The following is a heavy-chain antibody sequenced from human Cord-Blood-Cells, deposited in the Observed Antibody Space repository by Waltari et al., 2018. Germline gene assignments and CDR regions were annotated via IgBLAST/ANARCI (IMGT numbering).Heavy chain of an antibody. J-gene: IGHJ4*02. CDR2: ISSSGSTI. CDR1: GLSCSSYE. D-gene: IGHD2-15*01. Sequence: EVQLVESVGGWVQHGGSLSLPCAALGLSCSSYERRWVRQAPGKGLEWFSYISSSGSTIYYADSVKGRFTISRDNAKNSLYLQMNSLRAEDTAVYYCARVSLVVVADYWGQGTLVTVSS. V-gene: IGHV3-48*03. CDR3: ARVSLVVVADY.